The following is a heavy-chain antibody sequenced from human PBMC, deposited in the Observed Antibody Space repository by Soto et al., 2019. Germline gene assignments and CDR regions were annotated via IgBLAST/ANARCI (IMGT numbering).Heavy chain of an antibody. CDR3: ASRIVGATRRRNWFDP. V-gene: IGHV4-34*01. Sequence: SDTLSLTCAVYGGSFSGYYWSWIRQPPGKGLEWIGEINHSGSTNYNPSLKSRVTISVDTSKNQFSLKLSSVTAADTAVYYCASRIVGATRRRNWFDPWGQGTLVTVSS. J-gene: IGHJ5*02. CDR2: INHSGST. D-gene: IGHD1-26*01. CDR1: GGSFSGYY.